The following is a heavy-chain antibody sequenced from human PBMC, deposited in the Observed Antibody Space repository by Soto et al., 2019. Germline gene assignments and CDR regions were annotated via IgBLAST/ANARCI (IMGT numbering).Heavy chain of an antibody. CDR3: TKEGRGYGGFGPNSYFEN. J-gene: IGHJ4*02. D-gene: IGHD5-12*01. V-gene: IGHV3-30*18. Sequence: QVQLVESAGGVVQPGTSLRLSCSASGFSFDAYGMHWVRQTPGKGLEWVAVISYDGSHRTYGDSVKGRFTISRDNSKNTVHLQMNSLRAEDTALYYCTKEGRGYGGFGPNSYFENWGQGTQVTVSS. CDR1: GFSFDAYG. CDR2: ISYDGSHR.